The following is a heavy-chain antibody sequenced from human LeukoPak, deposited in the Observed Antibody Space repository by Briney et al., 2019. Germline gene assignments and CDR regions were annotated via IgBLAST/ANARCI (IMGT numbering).Heavy chain of an antibody. CDR3: ARRDGYNSAGGYCYFDL. J-gene: IGHJ2*01. D-gene: IGHD5-24*01. Sequence: SETLSLTCTVSGGSITSYSWSWIRRPAGKGLEWIGRIYTSGSTNYNPSLKRRVTISVDKSKNQFSLKLSSVTAADTAVYYCARRDGYNSAGGYCYFDLWGRGTLVTVSS. CDR1: GGSITSYS. V-gene: IGHV4-4*07. CDR2: IYTSGST.